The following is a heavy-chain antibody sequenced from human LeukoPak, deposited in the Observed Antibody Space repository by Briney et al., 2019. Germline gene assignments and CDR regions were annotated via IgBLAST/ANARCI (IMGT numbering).Heavy chain of an antibody. J-gene: IGHJ2*01. V-gene: IGHV4-31*03. D-gene: IGHD2-15*01. CDR1: GGSISSGGYY. Sequence: SETLSLTCTVSGGSISSGGYYWSWIRQHPGKGLEWIGYIYYSGSTYYNPPLKSRVTISVDTSKNQFSLKLSSVTAADTAVYYCARGCRPNWYFDLWGRGTLVTVSS. CDR3: ARGCRPNWYFDL. CDR2: IYYSGST.